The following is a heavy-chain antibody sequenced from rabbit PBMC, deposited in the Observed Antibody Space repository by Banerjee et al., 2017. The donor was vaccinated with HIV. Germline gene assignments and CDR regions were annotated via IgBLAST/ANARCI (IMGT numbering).Heavy chain of an antibody. V-gene: IGHV1S45*01. CDR2: IYTGDGGT. J-gene: IGHJ4*01. D-gene: IGHD8-1*01. CDR3: ARGADSSYWSFDL. Sequence: QEQLEESGGDLVKPEGSLTLTCTASGFSFSSRYDMCWVRQAPGKGPEWIACIYTGDGGTYYASWAKGRFTITKTSSTTVTLQMTSLTAADTATYFCARGADSSYWSFDLWGPGTLVTDS. CDR1: GFSFSSRYD.